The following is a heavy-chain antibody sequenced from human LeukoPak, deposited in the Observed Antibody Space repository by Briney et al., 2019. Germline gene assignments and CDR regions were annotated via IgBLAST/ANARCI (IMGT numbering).Heavy chain of an antibody. CDR2: IISGSSYT. V-gene: IGHV3-21*01. D-gene: IGHD6-13*01. CDR1: GFTFSSYS. Sequence: KTGGSLRLSCAASGFTFSSYSMNWVRQAPGKGLEWVSSIISGSSYTFYADSVKGRFTISRDNAKNSLYLQMNSLRAEDTALYYCARALIAAAGTGAFDIWGQGTKVTVSS. J-gene: IGHJ3*02. CDR3: ARALIAAAGTGAFDI.